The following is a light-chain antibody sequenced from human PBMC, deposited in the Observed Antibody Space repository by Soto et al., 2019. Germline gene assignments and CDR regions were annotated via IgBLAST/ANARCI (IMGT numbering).Light chain of an antibody. CDR3: QQYDSSPKT. J-gene: IGKJ1*01. V-gene: IGKV3-20*01. CDR1: QSVTTF. CDR2: GAS. Sequence: EIVLTQSPATLSLSTGERATLSCRASQSVTTFLAWYQQKPGQAPRLLIYGASNRATGIPDRFSGSGSGTDFTLTISRLEPEDFAVYYCQQYDSSPKTFGQGTKVDIK.